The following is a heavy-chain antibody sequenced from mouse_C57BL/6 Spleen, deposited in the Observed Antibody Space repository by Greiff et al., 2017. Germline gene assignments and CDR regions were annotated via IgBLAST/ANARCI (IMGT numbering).Heavy chain of an antibody. CDR1: GYAFSSSW. J-gene: IGHJ2*01. V-gene: IGHV1-82*01. CDR2: IYPGDGDT. CDR3: AKGGTGYPYFDY. Sequence: VHLVESGPELVKPGASVKISCKASGYAFSSSWMNWVKQRPGKGLEWIGRIYPGDGDTNYNGKFKGKATLTADKSSSTAYMQLSSLTSEDSAVYFCAKGGTGYPYFDYWGQGTTLTVSS. D-gene: IGHD3-2*02.